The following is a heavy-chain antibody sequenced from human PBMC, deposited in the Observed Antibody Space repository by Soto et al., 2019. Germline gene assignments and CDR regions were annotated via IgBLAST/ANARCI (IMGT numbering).Heavy chain of an antibody. D-gene: IGHD6-13*01. CDR2: IYSAGSA. CDR3: ARVPSSSYHYFDY. J-gene: IGHJ4*02. V-gene: IGHV3-66*01. CDR1: GFTVSRYY. Sequence: PGGSLRLSCAASGFTVSRYYMSWVRQAPGKGLEWVSVIYSAGSADFADSVKGRFTISRDNSKNTLYLQMSSLRAEDTAVYYCARVPSSSYHYFDYWGQGTLVTDSS.